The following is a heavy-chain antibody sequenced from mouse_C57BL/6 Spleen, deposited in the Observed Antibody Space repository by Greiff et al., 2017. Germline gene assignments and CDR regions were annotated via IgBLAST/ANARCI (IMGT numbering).Heavy chain of an antibody. CDR2: INPNNGGT. CDR3: ARPPYYGSSYAMDY. V-gene: IGHV1-22*01. D-gene: IGHD1-1*01. CDR1: GYTFTDYN. Sequence: VQLQQSGPELVKPGASVKMSCKASGYTFTDYNMHWVKQSHGKSLEWIGYINPNNGGTSYNQKFKGKATLTVNKSSSTAYMELRSLTSEDSAVYYCARPPYYGSSYAMDYWGQGTSVTVSS. J-gene: IGHJ4*01.